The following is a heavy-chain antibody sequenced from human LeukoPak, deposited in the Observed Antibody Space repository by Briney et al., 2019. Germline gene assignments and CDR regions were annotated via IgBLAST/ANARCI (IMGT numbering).Heavy chain of an antibody. CDR3: AKDRHYYFDY. CDR1: GFTVSSNY. V-gene: IGHV3-21*04. J-gene: IGHJ4*02. CDR2: ISSSSGYI. Sequence: GGSLRLSCAASGFTVSSNYMSWVRQAPGKGLEWVSSISSSSGYIYYADSVKGRFTISRDNSKNTLYLQMNSLRAEDTAVYYCAKDRHYYFDYWGQGTLVTVSS.